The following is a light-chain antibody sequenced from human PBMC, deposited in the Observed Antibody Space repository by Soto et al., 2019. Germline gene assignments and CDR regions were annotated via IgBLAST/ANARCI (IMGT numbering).Light chain of an antibody. Sequence: QYALSQQPPACGTPGPQETMSCSGSSSNIGSNTVNWYQQLPGTAPKLLIYSNNQRPSGVPDRFSGSKSGTSASLAISGLQSEDEADYYCAAWDDSLNGYVFGTGTKVTVL. CDR1: SSNIGSNT. CDR3: AAWDDSLNGYV. CDR2: SNN. V-gene: IGLV1-44*01. J-gene: IGLJ1*01.